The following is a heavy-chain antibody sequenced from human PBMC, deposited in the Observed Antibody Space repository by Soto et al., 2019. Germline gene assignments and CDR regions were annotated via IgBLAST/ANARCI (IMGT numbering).Heavy chain of an antibody. CDR1: GGTFSSYA. CDR3: ASRVGSAYYYYYGMDV. Sequence: ASVKVSCKASGGTFSSYAISWVRQAPGQGLEWMGGIIPIFGTANYAQKFQGRVTITADESTSTAYMELSSLRSEDTAVYYCASRVGSAYYYYYGMDVWGQGTTVTVSS. V-gene: IGHV1-69*13. J-gene: IGHJ6*02. D-gene: IGHD1-26*01. CDR2: IIPIFGTA.